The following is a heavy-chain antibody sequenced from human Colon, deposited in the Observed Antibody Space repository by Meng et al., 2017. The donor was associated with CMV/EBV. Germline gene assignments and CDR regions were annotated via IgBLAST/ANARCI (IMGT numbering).Heavy chain of an antibody. CDR1: GFTFSYYY. J-gene: IGHJ4*02. CDR3: SRDPRTLDY. CDR2: ISGSSTDI. V-gene: IGHV3-11*05. Sequence: VKLVESGGSMVKTGECVRLSCAVSGFTFSYYYMSWIRQAPWKGPEWVSYISGSSTDIKYVDSVKSRFTISRDNAKNSLYLQMNSLRADDTAVYYCSRDPRTLDYWGQGTLVTVSS.